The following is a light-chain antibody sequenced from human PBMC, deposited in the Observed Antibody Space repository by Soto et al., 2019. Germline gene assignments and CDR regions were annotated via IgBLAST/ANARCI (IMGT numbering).Light chain of an antibody. V-gene: IGKV3-11*01. CDR3: QQRSNLPRT. Sequence: EIVLTQSPATLSLSPGERATLSCRASQSVSSYLAWYQQKPGQAPRLLIYDASNRATGIPARFSGSGSGTDFTLTISSLEPEDFTVYYCQQRSNLPRTFGLATKVDIK. J-gene: IGKJ1*01. CDR2: DAS. CDR1: QSVSSY.